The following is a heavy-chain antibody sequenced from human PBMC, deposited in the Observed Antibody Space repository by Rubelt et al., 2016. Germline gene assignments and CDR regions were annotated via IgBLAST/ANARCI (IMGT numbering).Heavy chain of an antibody. CDR3: ARHVGGSYYNFDY. D-gene: IGHD1-26*01. V-gene: IGHV4-59*08. Sequence: QVQLQESGPGLVKPSETLSLTCTVSGGSISSYYWSWIRQPPGKGLEWIGYIYYSGSTNYNPSLKSRDTISVDTSKNQFSLKLSSVTAADTAVYYCARHVGGSYYNFDYWGQGTLVTVSS. CDR1: GGSISSYY. J-gene: IGHJ4*02. CDR2: IYYSGST.